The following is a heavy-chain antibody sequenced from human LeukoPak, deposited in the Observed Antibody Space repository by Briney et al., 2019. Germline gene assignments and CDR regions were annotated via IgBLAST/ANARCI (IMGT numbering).Heavy chain of an antibody. J-gene: IGHJ1*01. V-gene: IGHV4-59*12. D-gene: IGHD4-17*01. CDR3: ARLTTIFYGDYEEYFQH. CDR1: GGSISSYY. CDR2: ISYSGST. Sequence: SETLSLTCTVSGGSISSYYWSWIRQPPGKGLEWIGYISYSGSTNYNPSLKSRVTISGDTSKNQFSLKLSSVTAADTAVYYCARLTTIFYGDYEEYFQHWGQGTLVTVSS.